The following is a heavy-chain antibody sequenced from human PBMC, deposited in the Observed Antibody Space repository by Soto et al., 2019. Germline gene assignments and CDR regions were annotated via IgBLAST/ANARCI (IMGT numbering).Heavy chain of an antibody. CDR2: IDPSDSYT. D-gene: IGHD2-15*01. J-gene: IGHJ3*02. CDR3: ARTPPVVAATEGASDI. CDR1: GYSFTSYW. V-gene: IGHV5-10-1*01. Sequence: PGESLKISCKGSGYSFTSYWISWVRQMPGKGLEWMGMIDPSDSYTNYSPSFQGHVTISADKSISTAYLQWSSLKASDTAMYYCARTPPVVAATEGASDIWGQGTMVTVSS.